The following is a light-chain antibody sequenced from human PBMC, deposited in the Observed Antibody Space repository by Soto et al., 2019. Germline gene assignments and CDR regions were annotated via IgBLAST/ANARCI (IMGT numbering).Light chain of an antibody. CDR3: QQYDTLPPRLT. CDR2: DAS. Sequence: DIQMTQSPSSLSASVGDRVTITCQASQDISNYLNWYQQKPGKAPKLLIYDASNLETGVPSRFSGSGSGTDFTFTISSLQPEDIATYYCQQYDTLPPRLTLGGGTKVEIK. V-gene: IGKV1-33*01. CDR1: QDISNY. J-gene: IGKJ4*01.